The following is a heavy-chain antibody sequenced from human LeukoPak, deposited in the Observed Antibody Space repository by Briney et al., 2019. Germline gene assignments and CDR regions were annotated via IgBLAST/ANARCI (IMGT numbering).Heavy chain of an antibody. Sequence: ASVKVSCKASGGTFSSYAISWVRQAPGQGLEWMGGIIPIFGTANYAQKFQGRVTITADESTSTAYMELSSLRSGDTAVYYCARDSPDVVRGVTTYYYYGMDVWGKGTTVTVSS. CDR2: IIPIFGTA. D-gene: IGHD3-10*01. V-gene: IGHV1-69*13. CDR1: GGTFSSYA. CDR3: ARDSPDVVRGVTTYYYYGMDV. J-gene: IGHJ6*04.